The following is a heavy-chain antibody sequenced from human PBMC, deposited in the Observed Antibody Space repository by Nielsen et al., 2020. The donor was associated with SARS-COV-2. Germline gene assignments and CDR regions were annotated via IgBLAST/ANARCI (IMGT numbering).Heavy chain of an antibody. Sequence: GESLKISCAASGFTFSSYAMHWVRQAPGKGLEWVAVISYDGSNKYYADSVKGRFTISRDNAKNSLYLQMNSLRAEDTAAYYCARDYDFWSGYYYYYYGMDVWGQGTTVTVSS. J-gene: IGHJ6*02. CDR2: ISYDGSNK. CDR3: ARDYDFWSGYYYYYYGMDV. D-gene: IGHD3-3*01. V-gene: IGHV3-30*04. CDR1: GFTFSSYA.